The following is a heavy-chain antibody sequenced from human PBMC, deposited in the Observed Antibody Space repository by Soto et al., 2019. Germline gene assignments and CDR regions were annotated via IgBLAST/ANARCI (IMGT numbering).Heavy chain of an antibody. CDR1: GGSISSYY. J-gene: IGHJ5*02. D-gene: IGHD3-3*01. CDR2: IYYSGST. Sequence: PSETLSLTCTVSGGSISSYYWSWIRQPPGKGLEWIGYIYYSGSTNYNPSLKSRVTISVDTSKNQFSLKLSSVTAADTAVYYCARGDFWSGPLGLFDPWGQGTLVTVSS. CDR3: ARGDFWSGPLGLFDP. V-gene: IGHV4-59*01.